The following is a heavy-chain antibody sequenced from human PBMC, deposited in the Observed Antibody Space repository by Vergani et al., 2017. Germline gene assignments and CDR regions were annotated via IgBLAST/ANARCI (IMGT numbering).Heavy chain of an antibody. V-gene: IGHV3-74*01. CDR3: ARDQGGSLGIDFDY. CDR2: INSDGSST. Sequence: VQLVESGGGLVQPGGSLRLSCAASGFTFSSYWMHWVRQAPGKGLVWVSRINSDGSSTSYADSVKGRFTISRDNAKNSLYLQMNSLRAEDTAVYYCARDQGGSLGIDFDYWGQGTLVTVSS. D-gene: IGHD1-26*01. CDR1: GFTFSSYW. J-gene: IGHJ4*02.